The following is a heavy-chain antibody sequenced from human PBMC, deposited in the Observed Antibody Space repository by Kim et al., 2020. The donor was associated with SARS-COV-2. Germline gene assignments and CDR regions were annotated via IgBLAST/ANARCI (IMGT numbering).Heavy chain of an antibody. V-gene: IGHV3-30*07. Sequence: AHPVKGRFTISRDNSKNTLYLKMNSLRAEDTAVYYCARVRPDFWSGEIDYWGQGTLVTVSS. J-gene: IGHJ4*02. CDR3: ARVRPDFWSGEIDY. D-gene: IGHD3-3*01.